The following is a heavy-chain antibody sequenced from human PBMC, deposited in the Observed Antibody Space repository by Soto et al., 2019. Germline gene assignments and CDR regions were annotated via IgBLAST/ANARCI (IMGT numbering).Heavy chain of an antibody. CDR2: ISDSGSSI. J-gene: IGHJ5*02. Sequence: QVHLVESGGGLVKPGGSLRLSCAASGFTFSDYYMNWIRQAPGKGLEWVSYISDSGSSIFYADSVKGRFTISRDSARKSLYLHMSSLRVEDTAVYYCARDTAFINSGFFDAWGQGTPVTVSS. CDR3: ARDTAFINSGFFDA. CDR1: GFTFSDYY. V-gene: IGHV3-11*01. D-gene: IGHD3-22*01.